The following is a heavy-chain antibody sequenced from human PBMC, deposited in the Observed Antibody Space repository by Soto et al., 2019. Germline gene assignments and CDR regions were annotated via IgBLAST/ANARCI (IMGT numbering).Heavy chain of an antibody. Sequence: PSQTLSLTCAISGDSVSSNSAVWNWIRQSPSRGLEWLGRTYYRSKWYNDYAVSVKSRITINPDTSKNQFSLQLNSVTPEDTAVYYCASEGSFSTSCNGCMDVWGQGTTVTVSS. D-gene: IGHD2-2*01. CDR1: GDSVSSNSAV. CDR2: TYYRSKWYN. J-gene: IGHJ6*02. V-gene: IGHV6-1*01. CDR3: ASEGSFSTSCNGCMDV.